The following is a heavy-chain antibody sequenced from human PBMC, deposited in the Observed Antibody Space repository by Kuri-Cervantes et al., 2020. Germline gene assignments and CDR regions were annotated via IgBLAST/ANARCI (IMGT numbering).Heavy chain of an antibody. D-gene: IGHD3-10*01. CDR2: IIPIFGTA. CDR3: ARVKSSITMVQGVIITSSPHYYMDV. V-gene: IGHV1-69*13. CDR1: GGTFSSYA. J-gene: IGHJ6*03. Sequence: SVKVSCKASGGTFSSYAISWVRQAPGQGLEWMGRIIPIFGTANYAQKFQGRVTITADESTSTAYMELSSLRSEDTAVYYCARVKSSITMVQGVIITSSPHYYMDVWGKGTTVTVSS.